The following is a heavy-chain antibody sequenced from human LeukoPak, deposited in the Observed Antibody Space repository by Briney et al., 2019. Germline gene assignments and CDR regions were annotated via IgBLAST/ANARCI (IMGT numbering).Heavy chain of an antibody. V-gene: IGHV4-59*01. D-gene: IGHD3-10*01. CDR3: ARGSSRLIDY. CDR1: GGSISSYY. Sequence: SETLSLTCTVSGGSISSYYWSWIRQPPGKGLEWIRYIQYNGHTNYNPSLKSRVSISVDTSKNQFSLRLSSVTAADTAVYYCARGSSRLIDYWGQGILVTVSS. CDR2: IQYNGHT. J-gene: IGHJ4*02.